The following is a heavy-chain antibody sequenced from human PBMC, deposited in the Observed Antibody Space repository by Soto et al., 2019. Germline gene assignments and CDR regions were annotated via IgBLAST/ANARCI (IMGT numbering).Heavy chain of an antibody. CDR1: GFIFSRFA. D-gene: IGHD6-13*01. V-gene: IGHV3-23*01. CDR3: ASSGIVGIPAGGPGGY. Sequence: EGQLLESGGGLGQPGGSLRLSCAASGFIFSRFAMSWVRQPPGKGLEWVSSISGSGGGTYYANSVKGRCTISRDNSKNTLYLQMHSLRADDTAVYWCASSGIVGIPAGGPGGYWGQGTLVSVSS. J-gene: IGHJ4*02. CDR2: ISGSGGGT.